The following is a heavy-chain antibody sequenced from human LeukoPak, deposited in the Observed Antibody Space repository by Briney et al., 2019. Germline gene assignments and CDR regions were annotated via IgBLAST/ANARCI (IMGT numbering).Heavy chain of an antibody. CDR1: GRSISSYY. J-gene: IGHJ4*02. Sequence: PSETLSHTCTVSGRSISSYYWSWIRQPAGKGLEWIGRIYTSGSTNYNPSLKSRVTMSVDTSKNQFSLKLSSVTAEDTAVYYCARDGHKYYAGAIDYWGQGTLVTVSS. CDR3: ARDGHKYYAGAIDY. CDR2: IYTSGST. V-gene: IGHV4-4*07. D-gene: IGHD3-10*01.